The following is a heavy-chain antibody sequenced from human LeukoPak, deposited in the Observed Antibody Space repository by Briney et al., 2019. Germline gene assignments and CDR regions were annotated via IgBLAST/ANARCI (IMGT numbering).Heavy chain of an antibody. V-gene: IGHV3-15*01. J-gene: IGHJ4*02. CDR3: TTFYHEYSPY. CDR1: GFSFMNAW. CDR2: TKSNADGGTP. D-gene: IGHD2/OR15-2a*01. Sequence: GGSLRLSCAASGFSFMNAWMIWVRQAPGKGLEWVGRTKSNADGGTPDYAAPARGRFTISRDDSKNTLYLQMNSLKTEDTAVYYCTTFYHEYSPYWGRGTLVTVSS.